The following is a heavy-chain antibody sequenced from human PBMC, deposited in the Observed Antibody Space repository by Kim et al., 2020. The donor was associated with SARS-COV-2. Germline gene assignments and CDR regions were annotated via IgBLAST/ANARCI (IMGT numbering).Heavy chain of an antibody. D-gene: IGHD3-22*01. CDR3: ARGDYYDSSGYYYGDAFDI. Sequence: GGSLRLSCAASGFTFSSYGMHWVRQAPGKGLEWVAVIWYDGSNKYYADSVKGRFTISRDNSKNTLYLQMNSLRAEDTAVYYCARGDYYDSSGYYYGDAFDIWGQGTMVTVSS. CDR2: IWYDGSNK. V-gene: IGHV3-33*01. CDR1: GFTFSSYG. J-gene: IGHJ3*02.